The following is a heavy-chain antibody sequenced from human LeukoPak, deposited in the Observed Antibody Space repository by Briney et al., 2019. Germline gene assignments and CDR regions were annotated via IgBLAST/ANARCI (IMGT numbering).Heavy chain of an antibody. CDR3: ATDQYCSGGSCYRRYNWFDP. CDR2: FDPEDGET. D-gene: IGHD2-15*01. V-gene: IGHV1-24*01. Sequence: ASVKVSCTVSGYTLTELSMHWVRQAPGKGLEWMGGFDPEDGETIYAQKFQGRVTMTEDTSTDTAYMELSSLRSEDTAVYYCATDQYCSGGSCYRRYNWFDPWGQGTLVTVSS. J-gene: IGHJ5*02. CDR1: GYTLTELS.